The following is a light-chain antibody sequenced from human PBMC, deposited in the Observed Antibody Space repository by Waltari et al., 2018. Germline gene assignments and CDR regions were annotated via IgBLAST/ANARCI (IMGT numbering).Light chain of an antibody. CDR1: SSNLGSNT. Sequence: QSVLTQPPSASGTPGQRVTISCSGSSSNLGSNTVNWYQQLPGTAPKLLIYSNNQRPSGVPYRFSGSRSGPSASLAISGLQSEDEADYYCAAWDDSLNGPVFGGGTKLTVL. CDR3: AAWDDSLNGPV. J-gene: IGLJ2*01. V-gene: IGLV1-44*01. CDR2: SNN.